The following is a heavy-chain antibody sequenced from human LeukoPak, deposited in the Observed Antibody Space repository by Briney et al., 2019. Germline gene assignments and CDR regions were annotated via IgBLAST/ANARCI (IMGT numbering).Heavy chain of an antibody. CDR1: GGSISGYY. D-gene: IGHD3-10*01. CDR2: INHSGST. CDR3: ARRQWFGELFSIIRAAYYFDY. Sequence: PSETLSLACTVSGGSISGYYWSWIRQPPGKGLEWIGEINHSGSTNYNPSLKSRVTISVDTSKNQFSLKLSSVTAADTAVYYCARRQWFGELFSIIRAAYYFDYWGQGTLVTVSS. V-gene: IGHV4-34*01. J-gene: IGHJ4*02.